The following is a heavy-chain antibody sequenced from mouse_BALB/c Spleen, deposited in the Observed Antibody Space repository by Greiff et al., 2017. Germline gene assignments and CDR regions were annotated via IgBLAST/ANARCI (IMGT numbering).Heavy chain of an antibody. CDR1: GYSITSGYY. CDR3: ARRGSSYAMDY. D-gene: IGHD1-1*01. CDR2: ISYDGSN. J-gene: IGHJ4*01. V-gene: IGHV3-6*02. Sequence: VQLQQSGPGLVKPSQSLSLTCSVTGYSITSGYYWNWIRQFPGNKLEWMGYISYDGSNNYNPSLKNRISITRDTSKNQFFLKLNSVTTEDTATYYCARRGSSYAMDYWGQGTSVTVSS.